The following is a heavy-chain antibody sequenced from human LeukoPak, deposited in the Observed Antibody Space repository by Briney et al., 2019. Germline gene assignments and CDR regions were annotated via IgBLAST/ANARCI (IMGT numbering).Heavy chain of an antibody. V-gene: IGHV3-43*02. CDR2: MHGDTGRT. J-gene: IGHJ5*01. Sequence: PGGSLRLSCAASGFTFHGYAMHWVRQAPGKGLEWVSVMHGDTGRTYYADSVKGRFTISRDNSKNSLYLQMDSLRTEDTALYYCAKDEGSSWELESWGQGTQVTVSS. D-gene: IGHD2-2*01. CDR3: AKDEGSSWELES. CDR1: GFTFHGYA.